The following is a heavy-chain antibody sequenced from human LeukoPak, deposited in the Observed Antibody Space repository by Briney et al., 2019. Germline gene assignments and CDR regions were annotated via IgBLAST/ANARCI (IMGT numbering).Heavy chain of an antibody. CDR1: GGSFSGYY. V-gene: IGHV4-34*01. CDR2: INHSGST. J-gene: IGHJ5*02. D-gene: IGHD6-19*01. CDR3: ARDGLNWFDP. Sequence: TSETLSLTCAVYGGSFSGYYWSWIRQPPGKGLEWIGEINHSGSTNYNPSLKSRVTISVDTSKNQFSLKLSSVTAADTAVYYCARDGLNWFDPWGQGTLVTVSS.